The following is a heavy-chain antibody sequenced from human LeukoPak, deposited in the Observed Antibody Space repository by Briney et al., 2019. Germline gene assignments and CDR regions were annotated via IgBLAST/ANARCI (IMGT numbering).Heavy chain of an antibody. CDR2: ISGSGGST. CDR1: GFTFSSHA. D-gene: IGHD1-1*01. V-gene: IGHV3-23*01. Sequence: GSLRLSWAASGFTFSSHAMSWVRQAPGKGLEWVSAISGSGGSTYYADSVKGRFTISRDNSKNTLYLQMNSLRAEDTAVYYCAKPALEQYSNWFDPWGQGTLVTVSS. J-gene: IGHJ5*02. CDR3: AKPALEQYSNWFDP.